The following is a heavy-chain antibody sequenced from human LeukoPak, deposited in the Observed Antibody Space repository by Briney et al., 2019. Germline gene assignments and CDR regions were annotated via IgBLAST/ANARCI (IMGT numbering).Heavy chain of an antibody. J-gene: IGHJ3*02. CDR1: GFTFDDYA. CDR3: ARGGGYCSSTSCYLDI. CDR2: ISYDGSNK. Sequence: GRSLRLSCAASGFTFDDYAMHWVRQAPGKGLEWVAVISYDGSNKYYADSVKGRFTISRDNSKNTLYLQMNSLRAEDTAVYYCARGGGYCSSTSCYLDIWGQGTMVTVSS. D-gene: IGHD2-2*01. V-gene: IGHV3-30-3*01.